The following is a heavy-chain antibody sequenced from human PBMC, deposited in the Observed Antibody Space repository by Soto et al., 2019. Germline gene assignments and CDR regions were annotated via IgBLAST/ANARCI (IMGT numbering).Heavy chain of an antibody. CDR1: GFTFSNYA. V-gene: IGHV3-23*01. Sequence: EVQLLESGGGLVQPGGSLRLSCAASGFTFSNYAMSWVRQAPGKGLEWVSTICGSGSCTYYADSVKGRFTISRDNSKNTLYLQMNSLRAEDTAVYYCAKGDCSTASCQLGTRGYYFDYWGQGTLVTVSS. D-gene: IGHD2-2*01. CDR2: ICGSGSCT. CDR3: AKGDCSTASCQLGTRGYYFDY. J-gene: IGHJ4*02.